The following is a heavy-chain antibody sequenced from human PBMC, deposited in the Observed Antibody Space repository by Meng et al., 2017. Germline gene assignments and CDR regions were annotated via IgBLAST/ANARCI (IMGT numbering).Heavy chain of an antibody. CDR3: ARFYFGYSYGPHHFDY. CDR1: GFTFSSFD. J-gene: IGHJ4*02. D-gene: IGHD5-18*01. V-gene: IGHV3-48*03. CDR2: IINGGTTT. Sequence: GESLKISCVDSGFTFSSFDMNWVRQAPGKGLEWVSYIINGGTTTYYADSVKGRFTISRDNAKKSLYLQMNSLRAEDTALYYCARFYFGYSYGPHHFDYWGQGTLVTVSS.